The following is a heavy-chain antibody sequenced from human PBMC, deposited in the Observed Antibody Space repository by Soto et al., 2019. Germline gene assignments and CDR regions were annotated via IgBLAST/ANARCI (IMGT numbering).Heavy chain of an antibody. Sequence: ASVKVSCKASGYTFTSYAMHWVRQAPGQRLEWMGWINAGNGNTKYSQKFQGRVTITRDTSASTAYMELSSLRSEDTAVYYCAAVSPGYCSSTSCYRSYYYYGMDVWGQGTTVTV. CDR2: INAGNGNT. V-gene: IGHV1-3*01. D-gene: IGHD2-2*02. J-gene: IGHJ6*02. CDR3: AAVSPGYCSSTSCYRSYYYYGMDV. CDR1: GYTFTSYA.